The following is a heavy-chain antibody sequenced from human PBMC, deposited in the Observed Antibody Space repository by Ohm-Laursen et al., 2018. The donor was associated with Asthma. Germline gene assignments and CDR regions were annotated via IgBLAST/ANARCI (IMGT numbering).Heavy chain of an antibody. V-gene: IGHV1-2*04. CDR2: INPNSGGT. D-gene: IGHD2-15*01. Sequence: GASVKVSCKASGYTFTGYYMHWVRQAPGQGLEWMGWINPNSGGTNYAQKFQGWVTMTRDTSISTAYMELSRLRSDDTAVYYCARGLRGKAYCSGGSCYGPLLMLPHWGQGTLVTVSS. CDR3: ARGLRGKAYCSGGSCYGPLLMLPH. CDR1: GYTFTGYY. J-gene: IGHJ1*01.